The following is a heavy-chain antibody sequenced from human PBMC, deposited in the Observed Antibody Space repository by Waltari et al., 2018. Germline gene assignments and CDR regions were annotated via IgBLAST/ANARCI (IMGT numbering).Heavy chain of an antibody. J-gene: IGHJ4*02. CDR3: ARVALGFGVLLPLDY. D-gene: IGHD3-10*01. CDR2: ISSSSSYI. V-gene: IGHV3-21*01. CDR1: GFTFSSYS. Sequence: ASGFTFSSYSMNWVRQAPGKGLEWVSSISSSSSYIYYADSVKGRFTISRDNAKNSLYLQMNSLRAEDTAVYYCARVALGFGVLLPLDYWGQGTLVTVSS.